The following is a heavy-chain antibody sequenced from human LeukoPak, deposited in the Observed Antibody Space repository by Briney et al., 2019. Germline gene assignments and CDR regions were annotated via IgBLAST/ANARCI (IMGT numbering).Heavy chain of an antibody. CDR1: GFTFSSYR. CDR3: ARWDSGNDYGIGD. CDR2: ISSSSSYI. Sequence: GGSLRLSCAASGFTFSSYRMTWVRQAPGKGLEWVSSISSSSSYIYYADSVKGRFTISRDNAKNSLYLQMNSLRAEDTAVYYCARWDSGNDYGIGDWGQGTLVTVSS. V-gene: IGHV3-21*01. J-gene: IGHJ4*02. D-gene: IGHD1-26*01.